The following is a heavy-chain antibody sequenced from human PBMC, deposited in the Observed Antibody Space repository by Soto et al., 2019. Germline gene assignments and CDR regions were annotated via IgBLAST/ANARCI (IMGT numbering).Heavy chain of an antibody. Sequence: SETLSLTCTVSGVSIRSYYWSWIRQPPGKGLEWIGEIHHSGATNYNPSLKSRVTISVDKSKNQFSLKLNSVTAADTAMFYCATQGFYRMGVWGRGTTVS. V-gene: IGHV4-34*01. CDR3: ATQGFYRMGV. CDR1: GVSIRSYY. J-gene: IGHJ6*02. CDR2: IHHSGAT.